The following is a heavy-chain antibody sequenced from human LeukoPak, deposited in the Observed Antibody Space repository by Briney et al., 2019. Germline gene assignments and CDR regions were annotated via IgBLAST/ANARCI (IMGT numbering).Heavy chain of an antibody. CDR3: ASRIIVGAGYYFDY. J-gene: IGHJ4*02. D-gene: IGHD1-26*01. Sequence: SETLSLTCTVSGGSISSSSYYWGWIRQPPGKGLEWLGSIYYSGSTYYNPSLRSRVTISVDTSKNQFSLKLSSVTAADTAVYYCASRIIVGAGYYFDYWGQGTLVTVSS. CDR2: IYYSGST. V-gene: IGHV4-39*01. CDR1: GGSISSSSYY.